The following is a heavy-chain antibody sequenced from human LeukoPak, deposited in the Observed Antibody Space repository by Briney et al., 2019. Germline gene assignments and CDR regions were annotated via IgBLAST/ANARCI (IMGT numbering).Heavy chain of an antibody. CDR3: ASPSPGGAVAGGFDY. CDR2: INHSGST. Sequence: PSETLSLTCAVYGGSFSNYYWSWIRQPPGKGLEWIGEINHSGSTNYNPSLKSRVTILIDMSKNQFSLKLSSVTAADTAVYYCASPSPGGAVAGGFDYWGQGTLVTASS. V-gene: IGHV4-34*01. J-gene: IGHJ4*02. D-gene: IGHD6-19*01. CDR1: GGSFSNYY.